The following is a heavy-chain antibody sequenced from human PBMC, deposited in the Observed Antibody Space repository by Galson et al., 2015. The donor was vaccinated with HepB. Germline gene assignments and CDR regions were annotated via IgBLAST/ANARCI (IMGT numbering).Heavy chain of an antibody. CDR1: GN. V-gene: IGHV3-30-3*01. D-gene: IGHD6-19*01. J-gene: IGHJ3*02. Sequence: SLRLSCAASGNMHCVRQTPGKGLEWVAAISYDGISKYYADSVKGRFTISKDSPEDILFLQMNSLRAEDTALYYCARGAYSSGRCDVFDIWGQGTMVTVAS. CDR2: ISYDGISK. CDR3: ARGAYSSGRCDVFDI.